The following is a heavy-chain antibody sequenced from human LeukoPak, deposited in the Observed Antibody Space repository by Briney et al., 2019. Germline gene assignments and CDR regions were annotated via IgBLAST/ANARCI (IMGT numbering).Heavy chain of an antibody. CDR3: ATWGDTTAEYFQR. CDR1: GFTFGDYW. V-gene: IGHV3-7*01. D-gene: IGHD2-21*02. CDR2: INPDGRDT. J-gene: IGHJ1*01. Sequence: PGGSLRLSCVASGFTFGDYWIHWVRQAPGKGLEWVAHINPDGRDTYYVDSVKGRFTISRDNAQNSMYLQMNSLRVEDTAVYYCATWGDTTAEYFQRWGQGTLVTVSS.